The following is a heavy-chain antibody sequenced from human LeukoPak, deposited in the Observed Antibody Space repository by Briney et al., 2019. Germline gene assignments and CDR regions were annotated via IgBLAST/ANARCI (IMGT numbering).Heavy chain of an antibody. J-gene: IGHJ6*02. V-gene: IGHV4-59*01. D-gene: IGHD1-1*01. CDR1: GGSISSYY. CDR3: ARGQLSLRYYYYGMDV. CDR2: IYYSGST. Sequence: KSSETLSLTCTVSGGSISSYYWSWIRQPPGKGLEWIGYIYYSGSTNYNPSLKSRVTISVDTSKNQFSLKLSSVTAADTAAYYCARGQLSLRYYYYGMDVWGQGTTVTVSS.